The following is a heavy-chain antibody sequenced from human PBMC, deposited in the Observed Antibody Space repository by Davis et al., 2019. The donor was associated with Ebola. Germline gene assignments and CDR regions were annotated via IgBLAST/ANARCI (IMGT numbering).Heavy chain of an antibody. V-gene: IGHV4-59*12. CDR2: IYYSGST. J-gene: IGHJ6*02. D-gene: IGHD6-6*01. CDR3: ARVLVSSSPTLWYYYYGMDV. Sequence: MPSETLSLTCTVSGGSISSYYWSWIRQPPGKGLEWIGYIYYSGSTNYNPSLKSRVTISVDTSKNQFSLKLSSVTAADTAVYYCARVLVSSSPTLWYYYYGMDVWGQGTTVTVSS. CDR1: GGSISSYY.